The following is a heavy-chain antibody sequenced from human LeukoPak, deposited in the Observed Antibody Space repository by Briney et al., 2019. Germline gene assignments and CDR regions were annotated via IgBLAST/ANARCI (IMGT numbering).Heavy chain of an antibody. CDR2: IYYSGST. D-gene: IGHD3-22*01. CDR1: GGSISSYY. Sequence: SETLSLTCTVSGGSISSYYWSWIRQPPGKGLEWIGYIYYSGSTNYNPSLKSRVTISVDTSKNQFSLKLSSVTAADTAVYYCARHAHHYYDSSGYYQGPYYFDYWGQGTLVTVSS. V-gene: IGHV4-59*08. J-gene: IGHJ4*02. CDR3: ARHAHHYYDSSGYYQGPYYFDY.